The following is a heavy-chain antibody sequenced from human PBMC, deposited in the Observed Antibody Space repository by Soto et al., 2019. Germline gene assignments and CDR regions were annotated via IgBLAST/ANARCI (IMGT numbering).Heavy chain of an antibody. CDR1: GGSISSGGYS. D-gene: IGHD2-15*01. CDR3: ARGTRYCSGGSCYSWFDP. J-gene: IGHJ5*02. Sequence: SETLSLTCAVSGGSISSGGYSWSWIRQPPGKGLEWIGYIYHSGSTYYNPSLKSRVTVSVDRSKNQFSLKLSSVTAADTAVYYCARGTRYCSGGSCYSWFDPWGQGTLVTVS. V-gene: IGHV4-30-2*01. CDR2: IYHSGST.